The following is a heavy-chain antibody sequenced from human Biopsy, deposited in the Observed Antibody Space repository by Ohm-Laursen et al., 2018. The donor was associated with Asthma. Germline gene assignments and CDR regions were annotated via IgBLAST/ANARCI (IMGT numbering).Heavy chain of an antibody. CDR2: ISAYNGNT. V-gene: IGHV1-18*04. Sequence: GASVKASCKASGYTFTSYGISWARQAPGQGLEWMGWISAYNGNTNHAQKLQVRVTMTTDTSTSTAYMELRSLRAADAAVYYRARDGPVGSPSDYWGQGALVTVSS. D-gene: IGHD1-26*01. J-gene: IGHJ4*02. CDR3: ARDGPVGSPSDY. CDR1: GYTFTSYG.